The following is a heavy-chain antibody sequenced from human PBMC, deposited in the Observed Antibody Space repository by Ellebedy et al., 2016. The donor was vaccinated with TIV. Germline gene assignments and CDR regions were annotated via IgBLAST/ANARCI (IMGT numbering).Heavy chain of an antibody. Sequence: GESLKISCAASGFTFSSYTMTWVRQGPGKGLEWVSAISGRGATTYYADYVKGRFTISRENTKNTVYIHMNSLRAEDTAIYYCAKTTGGQYFDGMDVWGHGTTVTVSS. D-gene: IGHD3-9*01. CDR2: ISGRGATT. CDR3: AKTTGGQYFDGMDV. CDR1: GFTFSSYT. V-gene: IGHV3-23*01. J-gene: IGHJ6*02.